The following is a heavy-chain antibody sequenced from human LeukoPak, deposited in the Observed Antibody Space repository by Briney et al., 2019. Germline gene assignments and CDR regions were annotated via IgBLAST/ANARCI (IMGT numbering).Heavy chain of an antibody. CDR1: GFTFSNAW. D-gene: IGHD1-26*01. Sequence: GGSLRLSCAASGFTFSNAWMSWVRQAPGKGLEWVGRIKSKTDGGTTDYAAPVKGRFTISRDDSKNTLYLQMNSLKTEDTAVYYCTTDSGSYYDAFDIWGQGTMVTVSS. V-gene: IGHV3-15*01. J-gene: IGHJ3*02. CDR3: TTDSGSYYDAFDI. CDR2: IKSKTDGGTT.